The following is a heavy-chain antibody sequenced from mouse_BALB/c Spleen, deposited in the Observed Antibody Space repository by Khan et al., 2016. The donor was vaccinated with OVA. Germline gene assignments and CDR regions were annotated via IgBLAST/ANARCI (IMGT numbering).Heavy chain of an antibody. J-gene: IGHJ4*01. D-gene: IGHD4-1*01. Sequence: QIQLVQSGAEVMKPGASVKISCKTTGYTFSSYWIEWVKQTPGHGLEWIGEILPGSVSIKYNEKFKGKATFTAETSSNTAYLQFSSLTSEDSAVYYCSRGGLGRAMDYWGQGTSVAVSS. CDR3: SRGGLGRAMDY. CDR1: GYTFSSYW. V-gene: IGHV1-9*01. CDR2: ILPGSVSI.